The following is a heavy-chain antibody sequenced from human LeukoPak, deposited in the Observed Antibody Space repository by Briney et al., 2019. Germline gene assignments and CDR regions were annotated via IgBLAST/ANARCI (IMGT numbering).Heavy chain of an antibody. CDR1: GFTFSSYG. CDR3: AKDIAVAGGVFDY. V-gene: IGHV3-30*18. Sequence: GRSLRLSCAASGFTFSSYGMHWVRQAPGKGLEWVAVILYDGSNKYYADSVKGRFTISRDNSKNTLYLQMNSLRAEDTAVYYCAKDIAVAGGVFDYWGQGTLVTVSS. CDR2: ILYDGSNK. D-gene: IGHD6-19*01. J-gene: IGHJ4*02.